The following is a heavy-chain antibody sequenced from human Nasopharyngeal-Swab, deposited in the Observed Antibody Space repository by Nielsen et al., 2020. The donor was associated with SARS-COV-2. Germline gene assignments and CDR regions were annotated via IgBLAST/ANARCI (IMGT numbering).Heavy chain of an antibody. CDR1: GFTFSSHW. Sequence: GGSLRLSCAASGFTFSSHWMHWVRQAPGKGLVWVSRISEDGRITTYADSVKGRFTISRDNAKNTLFLKIHSRRADDPAIYFCASQLGHPDSWGQGTLVTVSS. V-gene: IGHV3-74*01. CDR2: ISEDGRIT. CDR3: ASQLGHPDS. D-gene: IGHD2-2*01. J-gene: IGHJ4*02.